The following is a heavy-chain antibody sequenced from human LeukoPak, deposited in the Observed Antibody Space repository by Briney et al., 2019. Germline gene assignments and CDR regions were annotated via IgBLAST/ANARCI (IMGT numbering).Heavy chain of an antibody. V-gene: IGHV1-18*01. Sequence: ASVKVSCKASGYTLTSYGISWVRQAPGQGLEWMGWISAYNGNTNYAQKLQGRVTMTTDTSTSTAYMELRSLRSDDTAVYYCARASGIAAAGMFDPWGQGTLVTVSS. CDR1: GYTLTSYG. CDR3: ARASGIAAAGMFDP. J-gene: IGHJ5*02. D-gene: IGHD6-13*01. CDR2: ISAYNGNT.